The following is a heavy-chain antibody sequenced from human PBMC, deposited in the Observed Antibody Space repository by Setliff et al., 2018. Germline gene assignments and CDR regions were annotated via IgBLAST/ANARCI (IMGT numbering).Heavy chain of an antibody. CDR3: ARDRGYCSSTACYPYIPGLDV. D-gene: IGHD2-2*01. CDR2: IIPMFDTG. V-gene: IGHV1-69*13. Sequence: GASVKVSCKASGGTFGSSALSWVRQAPGQGLEWMGGIIPMFDTGIYAEKFQGRVTLSADESTSTVYMELTRLRPEDTAVYYCARDRGYCSSTACYPYIPGLDVWGQGTMVTVSS. CDR1: GGTFGSSA. J-gene: IGHJ3*01.